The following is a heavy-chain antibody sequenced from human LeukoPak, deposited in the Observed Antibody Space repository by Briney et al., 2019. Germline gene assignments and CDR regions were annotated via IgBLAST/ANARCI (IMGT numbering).Heavy chain of an antibody. CDR3: ARHQGNYGDYYYYMDV. CDR2: IYYSGST. J-gene: IGHJ6*03. D-gene: IGHD4-17*01. V-gene: IGHV4-39*01. CDR1: GGSITNSYY. Sequence: SETLSLTCTVSGGSITNSYYWGWIRQPPGQGLEWIGSIYYSGSTYYNPSLKSRVTISVDTSRNQFSLKLSSVTAADTAVYYCARHQGNYGDYYYYMDVWGKGTTVTVSS.